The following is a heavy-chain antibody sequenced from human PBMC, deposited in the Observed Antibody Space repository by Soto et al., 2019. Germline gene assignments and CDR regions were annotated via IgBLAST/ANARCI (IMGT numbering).Heavy chain of an antibody. CDR3: ARDAVADWYFDL. J-gene: IGHJ2*01. CDR1: GFTFSSYS. Sequence: SGGGLVKPGGSLRLSCAASGFTFSSYSMNWVRQAPGKGLEWVSSISSSSSYIYYADSVKGRFTISRDNAKNSLYLQMNSLRAEDTAVYYCARDAVADWYFDLWGRGTLVTVSS. V-gene: IGHV3-21*01. CDR2: ISSSSSYI. D-gene: IGHD6-19*01.